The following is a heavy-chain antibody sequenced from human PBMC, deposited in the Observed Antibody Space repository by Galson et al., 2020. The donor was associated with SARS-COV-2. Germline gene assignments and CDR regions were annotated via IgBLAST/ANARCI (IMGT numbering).Heavy chain of an antibody. V-gene: IGHV4-31*03. Sequence: KASETLSLTCTVSGGSISSGGYYWSWIRQHPGKGLEWIGYIYYSGSTYYNPSLKSRVTISVDTSKNQFSLKLSSVTAADTAVYYCARDLHYDSSGYYSYDAFDIWGQGTMVTVSS. CDR3: ARDLHYDSSGYYSYDAFDI. CDR1: GGSISSGGYY. CDR2: IYYSGST. D-gene: IGHD3-22*01. J-gene: IGHJ3*02.